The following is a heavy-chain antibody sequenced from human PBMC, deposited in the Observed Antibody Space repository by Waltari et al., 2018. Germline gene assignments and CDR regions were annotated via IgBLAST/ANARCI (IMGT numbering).Heavy chain of an antibody. Sequence: EVQLVQSGAEVKKPGESLKISCKGSGYSFTSYWIGWVRQMPGKGREWMGIIYPGDSDTRYSPSFQCQVTISADKSISTAYLQWSSLKASDTAMYYCARGHDGSGSYYIDACDIWGQGTMVTVSS. J-gene: IGHJ3*02. CDR1: GYSFTSYW. CDR2: IYPGDSDT. CDR3: ARGHDGSGSYYIDACDI. V-gene: IGHV5-51*01. D-gene: IGHD3-10*01.